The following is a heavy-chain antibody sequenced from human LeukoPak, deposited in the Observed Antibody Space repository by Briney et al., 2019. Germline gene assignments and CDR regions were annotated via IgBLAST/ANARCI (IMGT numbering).Heavy chain of an antibody. CDR1: GFTFSSYA. V-gene: IGHV3-23*01. CDR3: AKVRVGTAHFDY. Sequence: PGGSLRLSCAASGFTFSSYAMSWVRQAPGKGLEWVSTISGIGVSTYYADSVKGRFTISRDNSKNTLYLQMNSLRPEDTAVYYCAKVRVGTAHFDYWGQGTLVTVSS. D-gene: IGHD2-15*01. CDR2: ISGIGVST. J-gene: IGHJ4*02.